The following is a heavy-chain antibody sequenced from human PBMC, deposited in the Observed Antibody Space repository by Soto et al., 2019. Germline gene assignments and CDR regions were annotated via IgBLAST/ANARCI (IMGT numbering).Heavy chain of an antibody. CDR2: INPNSGGT. J-gene: IGHJ4*02. Sequence: GASVKVSCKASGYTFTGYYMHWVRQAPGQGLEWMGWINPNSGGTNYAQKFQGWVTMTRDTSISTAYMELSRLRSDDTAVYYCASGWNFWFGGVLLGFWGQGTLVIVSS. CDR1: GYTFTGYY. CDR3: ASGWNFWFGGVLLGF. D-gene: IGHD3-10*01. V-gene: IGHV1-2*04.